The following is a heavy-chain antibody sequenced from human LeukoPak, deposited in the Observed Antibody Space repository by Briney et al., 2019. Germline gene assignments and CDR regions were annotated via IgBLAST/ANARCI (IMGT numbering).Heavy chain of an antibody. CDR3: ARDQGLTAPPPYGMDV. D-gene: IGHD6-19*01. CDR1: GGTFSGSA. J-gene: IGHJ6*02. Sequence: SVKVSCKASGGTFSGSAITWVRQAPGQGLEWMGRIIPILNITNYAQKFQGRVTISADTSTSTAYMEFSGLRSDEAAVYYCARDQGLTAPPPYGMDVWGQGTTVTVSS. CDR2: IIPILNIT. V-gene: IGHV1-69*04.